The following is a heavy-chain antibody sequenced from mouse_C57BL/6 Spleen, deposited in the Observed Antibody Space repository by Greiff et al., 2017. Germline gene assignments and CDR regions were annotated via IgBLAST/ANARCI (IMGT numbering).Heavy chain of an antibody. CDR2: IWSGGST. CDR3: ARKSNYGGAMDY. CDR1: GFSLTSYG. Sequence: QVQLKESGPGLVQPSQSLSITCTVSGFSLTSYGVHWVRQSPGKGLEWLGVIWSGGSTDYNAAFISRLSISKDNSKSQVFFKMNSLQADDTAIYYCARKSNYGGAMDYWGQGTSVTVSS. V-gene: IGHV2-2*01. J-gene: IGHJ4*01. D-gene: IGHD2-5*01.